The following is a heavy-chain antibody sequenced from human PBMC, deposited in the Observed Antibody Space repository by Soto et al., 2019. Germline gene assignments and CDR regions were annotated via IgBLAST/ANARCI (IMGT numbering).Heavy chain of an antibody. J-gene: IGHJ2*01. D-gene: IGHD5-12*01. V-gene: IGHV1-69*12. Sequence: QVQLVQSGAEVKKPGSSVTVSCKATGGTFSSYTISWVRQAPGQGLVWMGGIIPIFGTANYALKFQGRVTNTADEPTSTAYMELSSLRSEDTAVYYCARGNHRWLQLWYFDLWGRGTLVTVSS. CDR2: IIPIFGTA. CDR1: GGTFSSYT. CDR3: ARGNHRWLQLWYFDL.